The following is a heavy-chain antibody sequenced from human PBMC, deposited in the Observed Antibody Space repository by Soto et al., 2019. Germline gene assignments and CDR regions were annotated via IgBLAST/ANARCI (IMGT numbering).Heavy chain of an antibody. Sequence: PGGSLRLACAASGFTFSSYSMNWVRQAPGKGLEWVSYISGSSATLYYADSVKGRFTISRDNAKNSLSLQMNSLRAEDTAVYYCVRSPFGSRSYYAFLIWGPGTMVT. V-gene: IGHV3-48*01. D-gene: IGHD3-10*01. CDR2: ISGSSATL. J-gene: IGHJ3*02. CDR1: GFTFSSYS. CDR3: VRSPFGSRSYYAFLI.